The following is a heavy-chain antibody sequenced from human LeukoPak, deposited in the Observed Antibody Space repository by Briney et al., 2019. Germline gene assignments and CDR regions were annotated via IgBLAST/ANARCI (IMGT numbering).Heavy chain of an antibody. V-gene: IGHV3-49*03. CDR2: IRSKAYGGTT. Sequence: GGSLRLSCTASGFTFGDYAMSWFRQAPGKGLEWVGFIRSKAYGGTTEYAASVKGRFTISRDDSKSIAYLQMNSLKTEDRAVYYCTSPTAYGSGSYPFDYWGQGTLVTVSS. CDR3: TSPTAYGSGSYPFDY. D-gene: IGHD3-10*01. CDR1: GFTFGDYA. J-gene: IGHJ4*02.